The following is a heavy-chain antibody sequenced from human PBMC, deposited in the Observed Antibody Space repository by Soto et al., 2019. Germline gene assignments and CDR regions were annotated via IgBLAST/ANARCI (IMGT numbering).Heavy chain of an antibody. Sequence: PSQTLSLTCAISGDSVSSNTAAWNWIRSSPSRGLEWLGRTYYRSNWRHDYAVSVKSRITVNPDTSKNHFSLQLNSVTPDDTAVYYCARGMAGTGFDLWGKENMVIVSS. CDR1: GDSVSSNTAA. J-gene: IGHJ4*02. D-gene: IGHD6-19*01. CDR3: ARGMAGTGFDL. V-gene: IGHV6-1*01. CDR2: TYYRSNWRH.